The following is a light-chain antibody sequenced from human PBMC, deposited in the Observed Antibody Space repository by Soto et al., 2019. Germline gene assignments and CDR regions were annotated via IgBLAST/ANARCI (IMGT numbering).Light chain of an antibody. CDR3: QQSYSTPIT. Sequence: DIQMTQSPSCLSASIGDRVTITCRASQSISNSLNWYQQKPGKAPKFLIYDASSLESGVPSRFSGSGSGTDFTLTISSLQPEDFASYYCQQSYSTPITFGQGTRLEI. CDR1: QSISNS. J-gene: IGKJ5*01. V-gene: IGKV1-39*01. CDR2: DAS.